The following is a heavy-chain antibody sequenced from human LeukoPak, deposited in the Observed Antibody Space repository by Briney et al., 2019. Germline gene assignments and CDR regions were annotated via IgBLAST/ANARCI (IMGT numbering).Heavy chain of an antibody. CDR3: ASYPRYSSSPPFDY. D-gene: IGHD6-19*01. CDR2: LNPNTGGT. Sequence: GASVKVSCEASGYTFTGYYMHWVRQAPGQGLEWMGWLNPNTGGTNYAQKFQGRVTMTRDTTISTAYMELSRLTSDDTAVYFCASYPRYSSSPPFDYWGQGTLVTVSS. J-gene: IGHJ4*02. V-gene: IGHV1-2*02. CDR1: GYTFTGYY.